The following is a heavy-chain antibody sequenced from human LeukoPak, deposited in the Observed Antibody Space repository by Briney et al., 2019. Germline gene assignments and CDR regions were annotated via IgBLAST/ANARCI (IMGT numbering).Heavy chain of an antibody. CDR1: GYTFTSYG. Sequence: ASVKVSCKASGYTFTSYGISWVRQAPGQGLEWMGWISAYNGNTNYAQKLQGRVTMTTDTSTSTAYMELRSLRSDDTAVYYCARVPELLWFGELFRGYFDYWGQGTLVTVSS. J-gene: IGHJ4*02. CDR2: ISAYNGNT. D-gene: IGHD3-10*01. CDR3: ARVPELLWFGELFRGYFDY. V-gene: IGHV1-18*01.